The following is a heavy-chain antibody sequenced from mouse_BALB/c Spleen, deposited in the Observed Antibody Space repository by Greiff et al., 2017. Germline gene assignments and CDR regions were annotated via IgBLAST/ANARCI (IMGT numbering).Heavy chain of an antibody. CDR1: GYTFTDYY. J-gene: IGHJ3*01. CDR3: AAGSSYVDY. Sequence: QVQLQQSGAELARPGASVKLSCKASGYTFTDYYINWVKQRTGQGLEWIGEIYPGSGNTYYNEKFKGKATLTADKSSNTAYMQLSSLTSEDSAVYFCAAGSSYVDYWGQGTLVTVSA. D-gene: IGHD1-1*01. V-gene: IGHV1-77*01. CDR2: IYPGSGNT.